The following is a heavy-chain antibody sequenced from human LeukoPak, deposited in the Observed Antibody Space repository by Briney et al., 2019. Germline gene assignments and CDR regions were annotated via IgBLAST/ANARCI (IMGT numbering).Heavy chain of an antibody. CDR2: ISAYNGNT. Sequence: GASVKVSCKASGYTFTNYAFSWVRQGPGQGLEWMGWISAYNGNTNYAQKLQGRVTMTTDTSTSTVYMELRSLRSDDTAVYYCARDVGEGFCSGGSCSDYWGQGTLVTVSS. J-gene: IGHJ4*02. CDR1: GYTFTNYA. V-gene: IGHV1-18*01. CDR3: ARDVGEGFCSGGSCSDY. D-gene: IGHD2-15*01.